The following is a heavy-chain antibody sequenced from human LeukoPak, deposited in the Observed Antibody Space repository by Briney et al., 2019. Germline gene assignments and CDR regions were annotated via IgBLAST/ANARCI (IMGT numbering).Heavy chain of an antibody. CDR1: GFTFSSYA. CDR3: ARDGVYSSGKSLDY. J-gene: IGHJ4*02. V-gene: IGHV3-30-3*01. D-gene: IGHD6-19*01. CDR2: ISYDGSNK. Sequence: GGSLRLSCAASGFTFSSYAMHWVRQAPGKGLEWVAVISYDGSNKYYADSVKGRFTISRDNSKNTLYLQMNSLRAEDTAVYYCARDGVYSSGKSLDYWGQGTLVTVSS.